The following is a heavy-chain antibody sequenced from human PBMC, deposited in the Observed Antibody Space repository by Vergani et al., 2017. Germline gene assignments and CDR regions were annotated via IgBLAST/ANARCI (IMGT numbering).Heavy chain of an antibody. CDR2: VSGSSATP. CDR3: VRDVRVSRT. Sequence: EVQLLESGGGLAQPGGSLRLSCEASGFSFPGYAMSWVRQAPGKGLEWVSSVSGSSATPYYADSVKGRFIISRDNAKNSLYLDMSSLRAEDTAVYYCVRDVRVSRTWGQGTLVAVSS. V-gene: IGHV3-23*01. J-gene: IGHJ3*01. CDR1: GFSFPGYA.